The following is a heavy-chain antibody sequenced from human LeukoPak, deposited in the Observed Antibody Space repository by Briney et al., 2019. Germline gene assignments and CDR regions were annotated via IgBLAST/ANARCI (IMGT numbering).Heavy chain of an antibody. D-gene: IGHD6-19*01. Sequence: GESLKISCKGSGYSFTSYWIGWVRQMPGKGLEWMGIIYPGDSDTRYSPSFQGQVTISADKSISNAYLQWSSLKASDTAMYYCARSETGYSSGWYGAYWGQGTLVTVSS. J-gene: IGHJ4*02. CDR3: ARSETGYSSGWYGAY. CDR1: GYSFTSYW. CDR2: IYPGDSDT. V-gene: IGHV5-51*01.